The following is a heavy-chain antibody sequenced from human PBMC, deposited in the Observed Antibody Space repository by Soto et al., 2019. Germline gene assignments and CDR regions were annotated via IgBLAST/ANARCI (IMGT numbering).Heavy chain of an antibody. Sequence: QITLKESGPTLVKPTQTLTLTCSFSGFSLTTGVGVGWIRQPPGKALEWLAIIYWNDEKLYNPSLKTRLTITKDTSKNQVVLTVTDMDPVDTATYYCAHRVNMARVPYNYFGPWGQGTLVTVSS. CDR3: AHRVNMARVPYNYFGP. CDR2: IYWNDEK. J-gene: IGHJ5*02. CDR1: GFSLTTGVG. D-gene: IGHD3-10*01. V-gene: IGHV2-5*01.